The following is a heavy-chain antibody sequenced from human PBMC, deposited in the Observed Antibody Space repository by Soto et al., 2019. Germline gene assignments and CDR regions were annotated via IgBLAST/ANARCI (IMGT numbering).Heavy chain of an antibody. Sequence: QVQLVQSGAEVKKPGSSVKVSCKASGGTFSSYAISWVRQAPGQGVEWMGGIIPIFGTANHAQKFQGRVTITADESTSTAYMELSSLRSEDTAVYYCARGGIAASLRGQFDYWGQGTLVTVSS. D-gene: IGHD6-25*01. CDR3: ARGGIAASLRGQFDY. CDR1: GGTFSSYA. V-gene: IGHV1-69*01. CDR2: IIPIFGTA. J-gene: IGHJ4*02.